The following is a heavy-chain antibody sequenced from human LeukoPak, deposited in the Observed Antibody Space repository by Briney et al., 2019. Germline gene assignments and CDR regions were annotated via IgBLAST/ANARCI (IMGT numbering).Heavy chain of an antibody. V-gene: IGHV4-4*07. Sequence: SETLSLTCTVSGGSISSYYWSWIRQPAGEGLEWIGRIYTSGSTNYNPSLKSRVTMSVDTSKNQFSLKLSSVTAADTAVYYCARDLDGSGPYYGMDVWGQGTTVTVSS. D-gene: IGHD3-10*01. CDR1: GGSISSYY. CDR3: ARDLDGSGPYYGMDV. CDR2: IYTSGST. J-gene: IGHJ6*02.